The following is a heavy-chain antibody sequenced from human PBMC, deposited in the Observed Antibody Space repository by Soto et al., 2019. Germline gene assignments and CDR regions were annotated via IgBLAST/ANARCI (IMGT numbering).Heavy chain of an antibody. CDR2: IYWDDDS. Sequence: QITLKESGPALVKPTQTLTLTCTFSGFSLSTSGEAVGWIRQPPGEALEWLALIYWDDDSRYNPTLKTRLTITKDTSKNQVVLTLTNMDPVDTATYYCAHYVSASPAGWFDPWGQGILVTVSS. CDR1: GFSLSTSGEA. J-gene: IGHJ5*02. V-gene: IGHV2-5*02. D-gene: IGHD3-10*01. CDR3: AHYVSASPAGWFDP.